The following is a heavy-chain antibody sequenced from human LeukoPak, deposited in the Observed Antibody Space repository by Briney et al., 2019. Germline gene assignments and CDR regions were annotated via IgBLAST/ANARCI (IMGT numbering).Heavy chain of an antibody. V-gene: IGHV3-7*03. D-gene: IGHD6-13*01. CDR3: ARAVAAAGSY. Sequence: GGSLRLSCAASGFNFNNYWMSWLRQAPGKGLEWVANIKDDGSEEYYVDSVKGRFTISRDNAKNSLYLQMNSLRAEDTAVYYCARAVAAAGSYWGQGTLVTVSS. CDR2: IKDDGSEE. CDR1: GFNFNNYW. J-gene: IGHJ4*02.